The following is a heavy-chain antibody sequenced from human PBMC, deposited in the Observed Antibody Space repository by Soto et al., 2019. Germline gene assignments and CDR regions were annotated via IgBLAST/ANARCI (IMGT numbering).Heavy chain of an antibody. CDR3: AGCSGGSCYSNWFDP. D-gene: IGHD2-15*01. Sequence: ASVKVSCKASGYTLTSYGISWVRQAPGQGLEWMGWISAYNGNTNYAQKLQGRVTITADKSTSTAYMELSSLRSEDTAVYYCAGCSGGSCYSNWFDPWGQGTLVTVSS. CDR1: GYTLTSYG. V-gene: IGHV1-18*01. J-gene: IGHJ5*02. CDR2: ISAYNGNT.